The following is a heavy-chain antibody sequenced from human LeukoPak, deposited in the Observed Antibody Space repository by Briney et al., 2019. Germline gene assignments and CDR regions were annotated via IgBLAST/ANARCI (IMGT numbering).Heavy chain of an antibody. CDR1: GYTFTSYG. V-gene: IGHV1-18*01. CDR3: ARDKAGRWFGYY. J-gene: IGHJ4*02. D-gene: IGHD3-10*01. Sequence: ASVKVSCKASGYTFTSYGISWVRQAPGQGLEWMGRISAYNGNTNYAQKLQGRVTMTTDTSTSTAYMELRSLRSDDTAVYYCARDKAGRWFGYYWGQGTLVTVSS. CDR2: ISAYNGNT.